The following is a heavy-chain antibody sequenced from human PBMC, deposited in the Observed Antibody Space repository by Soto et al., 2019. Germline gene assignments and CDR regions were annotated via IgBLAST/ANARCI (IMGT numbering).Heavy chain of an antibody. CDR3: AKDLGYYGMDV. V-gene: IGHV3-23*01. J-gene: IGHJ6*02. CDR1: RFTVSSNY. Sequence: HPEGSLRLSCAASRFTVSSNYMSWVRQAPGKGLEWVSAISGSGGSTYYADSVKGRFTISRDNSKNTLYLQMNSLRAEDTAVYYCAKDLGYYGMDVWGQGTTVTVSS. CDR2: ISGSGGST.